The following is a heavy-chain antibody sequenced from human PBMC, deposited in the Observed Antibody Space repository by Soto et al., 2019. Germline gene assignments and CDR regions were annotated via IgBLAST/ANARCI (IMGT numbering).Heavy chain of an antibody. CDR2: IFYSGTT. Sequence: PSETLSLTCTVSGGSISSGSYYWSWIRQYPGKGLEWIGYIFYSGTTYYNPFLKSRVTMTIDTSKNQFSLTLTSVTAADTAVYFCARRARRHDNWGQGTLVTVSS. CDR1: GGSISSGSYY. CDR3: ARRARRHDN. D-gene: IGHD1-1*01. V-gene: IGHV4-31*03. J-gene: IGHJ4*02.